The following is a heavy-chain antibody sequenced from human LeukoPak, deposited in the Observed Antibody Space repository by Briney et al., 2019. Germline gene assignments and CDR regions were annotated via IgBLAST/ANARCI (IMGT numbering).Heavy chain of an antibody. J-gene: IGHJ4*02. CDR3: ARTLAARHTSGYIDY. Sequence: GGSLRLSCAASGFTFSSYWMSWVRQAPGKGLEWVANIKEDGSEKYYVDSVKGRFTISRDNGKNSLYLQMNSLRAEDTAVYYCARTLAARHTSGYIDYRGQGTLVTVSS. CDR2: IKEDGSEK. D-gene: IGHD3-22*01. V-gene: IGHV3-7*01. CDR1: GFTFSSYW.